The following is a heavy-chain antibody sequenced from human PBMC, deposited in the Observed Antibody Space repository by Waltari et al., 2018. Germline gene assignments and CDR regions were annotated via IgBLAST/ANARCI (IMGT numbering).Heavy chain of an antibody. Sequence: QVQLQESGPGLVKPSETLSLTCAVSGYSISSGYYWGWIRQPPGKGLEWIGSIYHSGSTYYNPSLKSRVTISVDTSKNQFSLKLSSVTAADTAVYYCARDYYGSGSYYSPFDYWGQGTLVTVSS. CDR2: IYHSGST. CDR1: GYSISSGYY. V-gene: IGHV4-38-2*02. D-gene: IGHD3-10*01. CDR3: ARDYYGSGSYYSPFDY. J-gene: IGHJ4*02.